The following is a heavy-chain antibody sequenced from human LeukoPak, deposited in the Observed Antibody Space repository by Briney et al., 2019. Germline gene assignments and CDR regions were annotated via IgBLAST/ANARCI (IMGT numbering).Heavy chain of an antibody. V-gene: IGHV3-23*01. CDR2: ISGSGGST. CDR3: ARDDATELAYCGGDCYLDY. Sequence: GGSLRLSCAASGFTFSRYWMFWVRQAPGKGLEWVSAISGSGGSTYYADSVKGRFTISRDNSKNTLYLQMNSLRAEDTAVYYCARDDATELAYCGGDCYLDYWGQGTLVTVSS. CDR1: GFTFSRYW. D-gene: IGHD2-21*02. J-gene: IGHJ4*02.